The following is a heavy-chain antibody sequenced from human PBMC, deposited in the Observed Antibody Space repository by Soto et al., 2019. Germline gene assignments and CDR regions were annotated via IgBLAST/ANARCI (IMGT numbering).Heavy chain of an antibody. J-gene: IGHJ4*02. CDR3: ARKYSSGWPQYYFDY. V-gene: IGHV1-18*01. D-gene: IGHD6-19*01. Sequence: ASVKVSCKASGYTFTSYGISWVRQAPGQGLEWMGWISAYNGNTNYAQKLQGRVTMTTDTSTSTAYMELRSLRSDDTAVYYCARKYSSGWPQYYFDYWGQGTLVTVS. CDR2: ISAYNGNT. CDR1: GYTFTSYG.